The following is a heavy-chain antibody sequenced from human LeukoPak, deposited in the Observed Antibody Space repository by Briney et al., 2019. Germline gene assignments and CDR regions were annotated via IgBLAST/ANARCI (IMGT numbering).Heavy chain of an antibody. V-gene: IGHV3-21*01. D-gene: IGHD1-26*01. Sequence: GGSLRLSCAASGFTFSSYSMNWVRQAPGKGLEWVSSISSSSSFIYYADSVKGRFTISRDNAKNSLYLQMNSLRAEDTAVYYCARVDGRYYYYYGMDVWGQGTTVTVSS. J-gene: IGHJ6*02. CDR1: GFTFSSYS. CDR3: ARVDGRYYYYYGMDV. CDR2: ISSSSSFI.